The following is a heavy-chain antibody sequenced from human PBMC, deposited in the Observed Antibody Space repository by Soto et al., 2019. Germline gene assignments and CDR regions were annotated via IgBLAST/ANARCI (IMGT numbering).Heavy chain of an antibody. Sequence: QVQLQESGPGLVKPSGTLSLTCAVSGVSMTSHDWWTWVRQPPGKGLAWIGDSHQSGNTHYNSSLESRVTISVYTSQNQSSLKLTSVTVADTVVYYCATRDSSRFYWGQGTLVTVSS. J-gene: IGHJ4*02. CDR3: ATRDSSRFY. CDR1: GVSMTSHDW. V-gene: IGHV4-4*02. D-gene: IGHD6-13*01. CDR2: SHQSGNT.